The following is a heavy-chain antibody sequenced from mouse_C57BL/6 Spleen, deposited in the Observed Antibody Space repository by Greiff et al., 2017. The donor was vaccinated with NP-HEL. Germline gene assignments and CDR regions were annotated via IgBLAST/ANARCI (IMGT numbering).Heavy chain of an antibody. CDR2: ISDGGSYT. V-gene: IGHV5-4*01. J-gene: IGHJ1*03. CDR3: AREGTWGYFDV. CDR1: GFTFSSYA. Sequence: EVHLVESGGGLVKPGGSLKLSCAASGFTFSSYAMSWVRQTPEKRLEWVATISDGGSYTYYPDNVKGRFTISRDNAKNNLYLQMSHLKSEDTAMYYCAREGTWGYFDVWGTGTTVTVSS. D-gene: IGHD2-14*01.